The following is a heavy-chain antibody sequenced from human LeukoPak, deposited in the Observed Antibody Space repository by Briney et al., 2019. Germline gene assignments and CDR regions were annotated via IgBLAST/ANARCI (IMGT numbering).Heavy chain of an antibody. D-gene: IGHD1-14*01. CDR3: ARDQTNIFDY. CDR2: ISSDGSNK. Sequence: GGPLRLSCAASEFTFSSYAMHWVRQAPGKGLEWVAVISSDGSNKYYADSVKGRLTISRDNAKNSLYLQMNSLRAEDTAVYYCARDQTNIFDYWGQGTLVTVSS. CDR1: EFTFSSYA. J-gene: IGHJ4*02. V-gene: IGHV3-30-3*01.